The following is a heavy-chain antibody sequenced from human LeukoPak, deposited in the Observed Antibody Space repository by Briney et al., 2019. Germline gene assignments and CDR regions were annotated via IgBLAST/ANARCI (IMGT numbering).Heavy chain of an antibody. CDR3: ARWFGWD. CDR1: GGSISSGGYY. J-gene: IGHJ3*01. V-gene: IGHV4-30-2*01. CDR2: IYHSGST. Sequence: SETLSLTCTVSGGSISSGGYYWRWIRQPPGKGLEWIGYIYHSGSTYYNPSLKSRVTISVDRSRNQFSLKLSSVTAADTAVYYCARWFGWDWGQGTMVTVSS. D-gene: IGHD3-10*01.